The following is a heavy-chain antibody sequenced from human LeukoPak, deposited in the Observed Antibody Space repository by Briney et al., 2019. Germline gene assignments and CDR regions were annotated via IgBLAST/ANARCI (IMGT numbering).Heavy chain of an antibody. J-gene: IGHJ4*02. CDR3: ARGGSTIVVVPASNLPSDY. Sequence: ASVKVSCKASGFTFTSSAMQWVRQARGQRLEWMGWINPNSGGTNYAQKFQGRVTMTRDTSISTAFLELSRLRSDDTAVYYCARGGSTIVVVPASNLPSDYWGQGTLVTVSS. D-gene: IGHD2-2*01. CDR1: GFTFTSSA. CDR2: INPNSGGT. V-gene: IGHV1-2*02.